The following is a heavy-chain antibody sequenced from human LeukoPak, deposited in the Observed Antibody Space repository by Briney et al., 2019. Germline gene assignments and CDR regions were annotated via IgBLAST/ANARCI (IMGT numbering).Heavy chain of an antibody. D-gene: IGHD2-2*01. Sequence: PTETLSLTCAVYGGSFSGYYWSWIRQPPGKGLEWIGEINHSGSTNYNPSLKSRVTISVDTPKNQFSLKLSSVTAADTAVYYCARVGVGYYYYMDVWGKGTTVTVSS. CDR2: INHSGST. CDR1: GGSFSGYY. V-gene: IGHV4-34*01. CDR3: ARVGVGYYYYMDV. J-gene: IGHJ6*03.